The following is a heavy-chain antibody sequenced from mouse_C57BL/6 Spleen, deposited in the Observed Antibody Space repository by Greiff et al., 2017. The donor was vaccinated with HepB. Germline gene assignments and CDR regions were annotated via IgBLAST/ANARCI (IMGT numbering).Heavy chain of an antibody. CDR2: FYPGSGSI. CDR1: GYTFTEYT. Sequence: QVQLQQSGAELVKPGASVKLSCKASGYTFTEYTIHWVKQRPGQGLEWIGWFYPGSGSIKYNEKFKDKATLTADKSSSTVYMELSRLTSEDSAVYFCARHEEGDFYDGLPGAYWGQGTLVTVSA. V-gene: IGHV1-62-2*01. CDR3: ARHEEGDFYDGLPGAY. D-gene: IGHD2-1*01. J-gene: IGHJ3*01.